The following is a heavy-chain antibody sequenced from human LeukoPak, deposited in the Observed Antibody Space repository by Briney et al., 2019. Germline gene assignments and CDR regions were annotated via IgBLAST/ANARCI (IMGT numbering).Heavy chain of an antibody. J-gene: IGHJ6*03. Sequence: PPGGSLRLSCAASGFTFSSYWMHWVRQAPGKGLVWVSRINSDGSSTSYADSVKGRFTISRDNAKNTLYLQMNSLRAEDTAVYYCARNPYCSGGSCYYYYMDVWGKGTTVTVSS. CDR3: ARNPYCSGGSCYYYYMDV. CDR1: GFTFSSYW. CDR2: INSDGSST. D-gene: IGHD2-15*01. V-gene: IGHV3-74*01.